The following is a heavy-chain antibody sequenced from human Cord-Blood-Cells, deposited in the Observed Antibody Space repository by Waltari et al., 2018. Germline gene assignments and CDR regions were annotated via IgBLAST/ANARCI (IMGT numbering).Heavy chain of an antibody. CDR1: GFTFSSYA. D-gene: IGHD7-27*01. CDR3: ATLPPAGDLDY. J-gene: IGHJ4*02. Sequence: EVQLLESGGGLVQPGGSLRLSFAASGFTFSSYAMSWSRQAPGKGLEWVSAIRGSGGSTYYADSVKGRFTISRDNSKNTLYLQMNSLRAEDTAVYYCATLPPAGDLDYWGQGTLVTVSS. CDR2: IRGSGGST. V-gene: IGHV3-23*01.